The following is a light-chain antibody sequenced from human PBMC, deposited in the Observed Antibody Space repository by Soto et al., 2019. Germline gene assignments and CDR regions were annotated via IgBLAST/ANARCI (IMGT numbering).Light chain of an antibody. J-gene: IGLJ1*01. CDR3: SSYTRLSYV. Sequence: QSTLTQPASVSGSPGQSITISCTGTNSDVGGYNYVSWYQQHPGKAPKLLIYEVSNRPSGVSNRFSGSKSGNTASLTISGLQAEDEADYYCSSYTRLSYVFGTGTKVTVL. CDR2: EVS. CDR1: NSDVGGYNY. V-gene: IGLV2-14*01.